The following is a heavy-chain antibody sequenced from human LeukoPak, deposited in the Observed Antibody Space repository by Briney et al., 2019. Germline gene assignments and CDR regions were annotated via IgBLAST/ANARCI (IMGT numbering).Heavy chain of an antibody. D-gene: IGHD6-6*01. CDR1: GYSVNSGYY. CDR2: LYNGGST. J-gene: IGHJ4*02. CDR3: ACPGMVVSAPRWDH. Sequence: PSETLSLTCDVSGYSVNSGYYWGWVRQAPGMGLEWFGSLYNGGSTYYNPTLKGRATVSLNPSQNQSSLKLTMVTAADTAVYYCACPGMVVSAPRWDHWGQGTLVPVSS. V-gene: IGHV4-38-2*01.